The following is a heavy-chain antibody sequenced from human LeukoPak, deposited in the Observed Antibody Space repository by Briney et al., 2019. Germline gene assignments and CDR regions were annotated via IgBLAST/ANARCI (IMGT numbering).Heavy chain of an antibody. CDR3: ARIAAAGIGYYYYYMDV. V-gene: IGHV3-30*04. J-gene: IGHJ6*03. Sequence: PGGSLRLSCAASGFTFSSYVMHWVRQAPGKGLEWVAIISYDGSNEYYADSVKGRFTISRDNSKNTLYLQMNSLRAADTAVYYCARIAAAGIGYYYYYMDVWGKGTTVTISS. CDR1: GFTFSSYV. CDR2: ISYDGSNE. D-gene: IGHD6-13*01.